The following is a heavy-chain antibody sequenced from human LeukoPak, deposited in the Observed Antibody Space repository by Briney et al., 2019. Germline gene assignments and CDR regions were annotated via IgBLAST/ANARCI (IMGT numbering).Heavy chain of an antibody. CDR2: ISWNSGSI. Sequence: GGSLRLSCAASGFTFDDYAMHWVRQAPGKGLEWVSGISWNSGSIGYADSVKGRFTISRDNAKNSLYLQMNSLRAEDTAVYYCARGYYDFWSGYYPYYFDYWGQGTLVTVSS. V-gene: IGHV3-9*01. CDR1: GFTFDDYA. D-gene: IGHD3-3*01. J-gene: IGHJ4*02. CDR3: ARGYYDFWSGYYPYYFDY.